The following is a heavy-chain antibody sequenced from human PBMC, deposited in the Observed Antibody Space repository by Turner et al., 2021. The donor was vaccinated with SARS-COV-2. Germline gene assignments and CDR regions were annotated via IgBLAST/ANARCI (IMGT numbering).Heavy chain of an antibody. J-gene: IGHJ6*02. Sequence: VQLVESGGGLLQPGGYLRLYLAACGFTVSSNYMTWVRQAPGKGLLWVSVIYSGCITYYADSVKGRFTISRDNSKNTRYLQMISLRSEDTAVYYCARDLMEVGGMDVWGQGTTVTVSS. D-gene: IGHD3-3*01. CDR1: GFTVSSNY. CDR3: ARDLMEVGGMDV. V-gene: IGHV3-53*01. CDR2: IYSGCIT.